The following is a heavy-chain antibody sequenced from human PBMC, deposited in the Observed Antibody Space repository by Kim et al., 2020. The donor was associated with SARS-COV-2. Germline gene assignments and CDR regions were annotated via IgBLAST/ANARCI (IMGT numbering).Heavy chain of an antibody. CDR1: GGTFSSYA. J-gene: IGHJ6*02. Sequence: SVKVSCKASGGTFSSYAFTWVRQAPGQGLEWVGGTTPLFGSANYAQKFRGRVKITADESTSTAYMELSSLRSGDTAIYYCATIRDGYNAYYYSGMDVWG. CDR3: ATIRDGYNAYYYSGMDV. D-gene: IGHD5-12*01. CDR2: TTPLFGSA. V-gene: IGHV1-69*13.